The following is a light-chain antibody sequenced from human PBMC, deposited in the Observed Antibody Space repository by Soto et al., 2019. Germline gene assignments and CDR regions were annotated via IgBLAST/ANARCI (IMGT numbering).Light chain of an antibody. Sequence: DIQMTQSPSTLSASVGDRVTITCRASQSIGSWLAWFQQKPGKAPKVLIYKASSLESGVPSWFSGSGSGTEFTLTISSLQPDDFATYYCQQYNSYSSFGQGTKVDIK. CDR3: QQYNSYSS. CDR2: KAS. CDR1: QSIGSW. J-gene: IGKJ1*01. V-gene: IGKV1-5*03.